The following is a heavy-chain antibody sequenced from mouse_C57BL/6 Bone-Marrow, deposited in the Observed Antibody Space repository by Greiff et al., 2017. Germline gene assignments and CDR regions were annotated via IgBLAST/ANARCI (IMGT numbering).Heavy chain of an antibody. V-gene: IGHV5-17*01. CDR2: ISSGSSTI. D-gene: IGHD1-1*01. J-gene: IGHJ3*01. CDR1: GFTFSDYG. CDR3: ARDYGSSTGAY. Sequence: DVKLQESGGGLVKPGGSLKLSCAASGFTFSDYGMHWVRQAPEKGLEWVAYISSGSSTIYYADTVKGRFTISRDNAKNTLFLQMTSLRSEDTAMDYCARDYGSSTGAYWGQGTLVTVSA.